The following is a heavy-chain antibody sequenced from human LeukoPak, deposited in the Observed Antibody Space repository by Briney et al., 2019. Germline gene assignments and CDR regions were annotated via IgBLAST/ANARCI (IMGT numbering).Heavy chain of an antibody. D-gene: IGHD6-13*01. Sequence: GGSLKLSCAASGLIFSGSAMHWVRQAPGKGLEWVGRMRSKANNYATGYTTSVIGRFTISRDDSKNTRYLEMNSLKIEDTAVYFCTSQAGYSSSWETWGQGTLVTVSS. CDR3: TSQAGYSSSWET. CDR2: MRSKANNYAT. J-gene: IGHJ5*02. CDR1: GLIFSGSA. V-gene: IGHV3-73*01.